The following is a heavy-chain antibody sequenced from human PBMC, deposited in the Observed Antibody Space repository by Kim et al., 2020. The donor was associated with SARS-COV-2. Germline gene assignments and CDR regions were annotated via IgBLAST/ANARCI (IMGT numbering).Heavy chain of an antibody. CDR3: AKASITIFGVVISHYYYYYMDV. V-gene: IGHV3-23*01. CDR2: ISGSGGST. J-gene: IGHJ6*03. CDR1: GFTFSSYT. Sequence: GGSLRLSCAASGFTFSSYTMSWVRQAPGKGLEWVSAISGSGGSTYYADSVKGRFTISRDNSKNTLYLQMNSLRAEDTAVYYCAKASITIFGVVISHYYYYYMDVWDKGTTVTVSS. D-gene: IGHD3-3*01.